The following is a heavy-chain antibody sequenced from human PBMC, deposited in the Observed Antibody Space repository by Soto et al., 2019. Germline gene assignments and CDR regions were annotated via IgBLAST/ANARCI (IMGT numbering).Heavy chain of an antibody. CDR1: GGSFSAYY. Sequence: SETLSLTCAVYGGSFSAYYWSWIRQPPGKGLEWIGEINHSGNTNYNPSLGSPVTISLDKSKNQFSLKVRSVTAADTAVYYCARVMGVASGGPLDYWGRGALVTVSS. CDR2: INHSGNT. V-gene: IGHV4-34*01. J-gene: IGHJ4*02. D-gene: IGHD2-15*01. CDR3: ARVMGVASGGPLDY.